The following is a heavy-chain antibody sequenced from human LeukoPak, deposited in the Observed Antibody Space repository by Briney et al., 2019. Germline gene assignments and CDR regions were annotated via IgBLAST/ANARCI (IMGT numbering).Heavy chain of an antibody. J-gene: IGHJ6*03. CDR1: GYTFTSYG. V-gene: IGHV1-18*01. D-gene: IGHD3-22*01. CDR3: ARVNYYDSSGYYGHYYYYYYMDV. Sequence: ASVKVSCKASGYTFTSYGISWVRQAPGQGLEWMGWISAYNGNTNYGQKLQGRVTMTTDTSTSTAYMELRSLRSDDTAVYYCARVNYYDSSGYYGHYYYYYYMDVWGKGTTVTVSS. CDR2: ISAYNGNT.